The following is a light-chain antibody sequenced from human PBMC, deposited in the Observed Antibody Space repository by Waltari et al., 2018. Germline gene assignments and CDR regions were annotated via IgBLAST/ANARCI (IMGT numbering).Light chain of an antibody. J-gene: IGKJ1*01. Sequence: EIVMTQSPATLSVSPGDRATLSCRASQRVSANLAWYQQKPGQAPRLLIYGASTRATGIPARFSGSGSGTEFTLTIDGLQSEDFAVYYCQQYNRWPEAFGQGTRVEIK. CDR1: QRVSAN. CDR2: GAS. CDR3: QQYNRWPEA. V-gene: IGKV3-15*01.